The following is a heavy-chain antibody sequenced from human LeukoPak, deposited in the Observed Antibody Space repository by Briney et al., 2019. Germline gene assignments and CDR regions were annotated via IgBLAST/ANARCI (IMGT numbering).Heavy chain of an antibody. CDR3: AKGGKDIVVVVAATDY. V-gene: IGHV3-30*18. CDR2: ISYDGSNK. D-gene: IGHD2-15*01. J-gene: IGHJ4*02. CDR1: GFTFSSYS. Sequence: PGGSLRLSCAASGFTFSSYSMNWVRQAPGKGLEWVAVISYDGSNKYYADSVKGRFTTSRDNSKNTLYLQMNSLRAEDTAVYYCAKGGKDIVVVVAATDYWGQGTLVTVSS.